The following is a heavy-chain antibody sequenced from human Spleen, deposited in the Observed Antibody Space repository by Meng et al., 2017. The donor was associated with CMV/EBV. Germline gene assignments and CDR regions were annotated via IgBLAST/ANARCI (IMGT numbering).Heavy chain of an antibody. CDR2: IIPIFGTA. CDR3: ASSFDGWYYFDY. V-gene: IGHV1-69*05. D-gene: IGHD2-15*01. J-gene: IGHJ4*02. CDR1: GGTFSSYA. Sequence: SVKVSCKASGGTFSSYAISWVRQAPGQGLEWMGGIIPIFGTANYAQKFQGRVTITTDESTSTAYMELSSLRSEDTAVYYCASSFDGWYYFDYWGQGTLVTVS.